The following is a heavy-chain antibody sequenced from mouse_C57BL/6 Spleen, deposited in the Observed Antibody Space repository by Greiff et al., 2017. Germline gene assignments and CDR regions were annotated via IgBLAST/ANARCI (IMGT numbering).Heavy chain of an antibody. CDR3: ARAPIYYDFDY. Sequence: VQLQQSGPELVKPGASVKISCKASGYTFTDYYMNWVKQSHGKSLEWIGDINPNNGGTSYNQKFKGKATLTVDKSSSTAYMELRSLTSEDSAVFYCARAPIYYDFDYWGQGTTLTVSS. CDR1: GYTFTDYY. V-gene: IGHV1-26*01. CDR2: INPNNGGT. D-gene: IGHD2-4*01. J-gene: IGHJ2*01.